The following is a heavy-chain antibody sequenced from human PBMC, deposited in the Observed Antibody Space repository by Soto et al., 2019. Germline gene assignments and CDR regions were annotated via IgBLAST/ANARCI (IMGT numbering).Heavy chain of an antibody. Sequence: GASVKVSCKVSGYTLTELSMHWVRQAPGQGLEWMGIINPSGGSTSYAQKFQGRVTMTRDTSTSTVYMELSSLRSEDTAVYYCARDHVNWNDGSYYYYGMDVWGQGTTVTVSS. CDR2: INPSGGST. V-gene: IGHV1-46*01. J-gene: IGHJ6*02. D-gene: IGHD1-20*01. CDR1: GYTLTELS. CDR3: ARDHVNWNDGSYYYYGMDV.